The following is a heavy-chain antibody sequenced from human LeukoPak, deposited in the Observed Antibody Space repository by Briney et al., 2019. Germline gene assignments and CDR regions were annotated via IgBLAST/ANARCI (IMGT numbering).Heavy chain of an antibody. D-gene: IGHD3-10*01. CDR1: GFTFSSYG. V-gene: IGHV3-30*18. J-gene: IGHJ4*02. CDR2: ISYDGSIK. Sequence: GGSLRLSCAASGFTFSSYGMHWVRQAPGKGLEWVAVISYDGSIKYYADSVKGRFTVSRDNSKNTLYLQMNSLRAEDTAVYYCAKGYYYGSGSYIPFDYWGQGTLVTVPS. CDR3: AKGYYYGSGSYIPFDY.